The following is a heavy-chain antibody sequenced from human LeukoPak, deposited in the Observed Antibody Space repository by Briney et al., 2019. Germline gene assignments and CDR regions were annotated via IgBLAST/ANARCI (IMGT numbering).Heavy chain of an antibody. D-gene: IGHD3-22*01. CDR1: GFIFSDYY. V-gene: IGHV3-11*01. CDR2: ISSGGSSI. Sequence: GGSLRLSCAASGFIFSDYYMSWIRQAPGKGLEWVSYISSGGSSIYYADSVKGRFTISRDNAKNSLYLQMNSLRAEDTAVYYCAREPYYNSSGYCLDYWGQGTLVTVSS. J-gene: IGHJ4*02. CDR3: AREPYYNSSGYCLDY.